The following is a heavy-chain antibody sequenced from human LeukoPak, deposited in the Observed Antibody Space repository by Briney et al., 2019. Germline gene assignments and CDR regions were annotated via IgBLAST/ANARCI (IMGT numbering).Heavy chain of an antibody. D-gene: IGHD3-10*01. Sequence: PGGSLRLSCAASGFTFDAYAMHWVRQAPGKGLEWVSGISWNSYSIGYADSVKGRLTVSRDNAKNSLYLHMDSLRAEDAALYYCAKSRGNYYGSGSPEYWGRGTLVTVSS. J-gene: IGHJ4*02. CDR2: ISWNSYSI. CDR3: AKSRGNYYGSGSPEY. CDR1: GFTFDAYA. V-gene: IGHV3-9*01.